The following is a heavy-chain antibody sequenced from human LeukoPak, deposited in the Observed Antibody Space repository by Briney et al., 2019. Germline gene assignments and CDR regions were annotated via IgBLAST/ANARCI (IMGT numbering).Heavy chain of an antibody. V-gene: IGHV3-21*04. CDR3: ARDFFPWSDSNNGDY. D-gene: IGHD4-11*01. Sequence: GGSLRLSCAASQFTFSDYTMNWVRRAPGKGLEWVSSISTRSDYIYYAESVKGRFTISRDNSKNTLYLQMNSLRAEDTAVYYCARDFFPWSDSNNGDYWGQGTLVTVSS. CDR2: ISTRSDYI. J-gene: IGHJ4*02. CDR1: QFTFSDYT.